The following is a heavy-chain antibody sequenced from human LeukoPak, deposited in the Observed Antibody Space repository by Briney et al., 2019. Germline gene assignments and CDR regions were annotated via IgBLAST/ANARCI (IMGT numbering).Heavy chain of an antibody. D-gene: IGHD5-18*01. V-gene: IGHV3-20*04. CDR1: GFTFDDYG. Sequence: GGSLRLSCAASGFTFDDYGMSWVRQAPGKGLEWVSGINWNGGSTGYADSVKGRFTISRDNAKNSLYLQMNSLRAEDTALYYCARDVTGSGYGYGYGYWGQGTLVTVSS. CDR2: INWNGGST. CDR3: ARDVTGSGYGYGYGY. J-gene: IGHJ4*02.